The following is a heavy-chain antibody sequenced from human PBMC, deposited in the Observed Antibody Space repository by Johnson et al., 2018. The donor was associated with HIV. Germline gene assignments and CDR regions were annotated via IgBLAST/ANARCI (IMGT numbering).Heavy chain of an antibody. Sequence: QVQLVESGGGLVKPGGSLRLSCAASGFTFSDHYMSWIRQAPGKGLEWVSAISGSGGSTYYADSVKGRFTISSDNSKNTLYLQMNSLRAEDTAVYYCASFVVVVAATGAFDVWGQGTMVTVSS. V-gene: IGHV3-11*04. CDR2: ISGSGGST. CDR3: ASFVVVVAATGAFDV. J-gene: IGHJ3*01. CDR1: GFTFSDHY. D-gene: IGHD2-15*01.